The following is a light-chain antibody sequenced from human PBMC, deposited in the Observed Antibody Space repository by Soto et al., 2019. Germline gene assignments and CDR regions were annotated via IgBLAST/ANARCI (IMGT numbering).Light chain of an antibody. CDR3: QQRGKWIT. CDR1: QSVSSY. J-gene: IGKJ5*01. V-gene: IGKV3-11*01. Sequence: EIVLTQSPATLSLSPGERATLSCRASQSVSSYLAWYQQRPGQAPRLLIYDASNRATGIPARFSGSGSGTDFTLTISSLETEDFAVYYCQQRGKWITFGQGTRLEIK. CDR2: DAS.